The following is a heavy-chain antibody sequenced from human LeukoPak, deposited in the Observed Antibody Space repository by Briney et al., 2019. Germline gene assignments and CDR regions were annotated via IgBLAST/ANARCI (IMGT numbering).Heavy chain of an antibody. CDR3: ARGRVPGYDFWSGYYANDY. CDR2: MNPNSGNT. Sequence: ASVKVSCKASGGTFSSYAISWVRQAPGQGLEWMGWMNPNSGNTGYAQKFQGRVTMTRNTSISTAYMELSSLRSEDTAVYYCARGRVPGYDFWSGYYANDYWGQGTLVTVSS. J-gene: IGHJ4*02. CDR1: GGTFSSYA. V-gene: IGHV1-8*02. D-gene: IGHD3-3*01.